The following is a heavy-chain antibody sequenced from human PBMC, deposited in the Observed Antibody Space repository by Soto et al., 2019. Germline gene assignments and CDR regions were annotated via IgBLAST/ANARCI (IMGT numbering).Heavy chain of an antibody. Sequence: QVQLVESGGGVVQPRRSLRLSCAASGFTFSSYGMHWVRQAPGKGLEWVAVIWYDGSNKYYADSVKGRFTISRDNSKNTLYLQMNSLRAEDTAVYYCARGLGIAANWFDPWGQGTLVTVSS. D-gene: IGHD6-13*01. CDR2: IWYDGSNK. CDR3: ARGLGIAANWFDP. J-gene: IGHJ5*02. CDR1: GFTFSSYG. V-gene: IGHV3-33*01.